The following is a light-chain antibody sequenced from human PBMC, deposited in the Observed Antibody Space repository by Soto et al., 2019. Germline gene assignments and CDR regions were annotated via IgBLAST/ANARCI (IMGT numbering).Light chain of an antibody. CDR1: QSVSSY. J-gene: IGKJ1*01. V-gene: IGKV3-11*01. CDR3: QQRSNWPRWT. CDR2: GAS. Sequence: EIVLTQSPATLSLSPGERATLSCRASQSVSSYLAWYQQKPGQTPRLLIFGASNRAAGIPARFSGSGSGTDFNLTINNLEPEDFAVYYCQQRSNWPRWTFGQGTKVEMK.